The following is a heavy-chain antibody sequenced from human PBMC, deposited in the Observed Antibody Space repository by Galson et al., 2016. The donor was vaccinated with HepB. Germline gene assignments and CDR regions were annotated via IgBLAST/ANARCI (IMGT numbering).Heavy chain of an antibody. CDR3: VREGLSRNWDDWYFDL. D-gene: IGHD1-1*01. V-gene: IGHV3-7*01. CDR1: GFTFSNHW. Sequence: SLRLSCAASGFTFSNHWMTWVRQAPGKGLEWVANIKQDGGEKYYVDSVKGRFTISRENARNSLYLQMNSLTVGDTAVYYCVREGLSRNWDDWYFDLWGRGTLVTVSS. J-gene: IGHJ2*01. CDR2: IKQDGGEK.